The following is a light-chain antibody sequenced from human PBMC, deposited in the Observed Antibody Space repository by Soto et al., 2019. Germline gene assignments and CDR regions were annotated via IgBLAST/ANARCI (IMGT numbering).Light chain of an antibody. J-gene: IGKJ1*01. CDR2: DAS. CDR3: QQYGSSPLT. Sequence: EKVMTQSPATLSVSPGERATLSCRASQRVRSNLAWYQQKPGQPPRLLIYDASTRATGIPSRFSGSGSGTAFTLTISRLEPEDFAVYYCQQYGSSPLTFGQGTKVDIK. V-gene: IGKV3-15*01. CDR1: QRVRSN.